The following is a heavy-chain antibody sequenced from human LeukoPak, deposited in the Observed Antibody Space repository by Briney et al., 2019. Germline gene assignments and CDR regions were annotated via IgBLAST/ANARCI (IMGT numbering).Heavy chain of an antibody. CDR2: IYSSGST. CDR3: ARGNSDYDYAFDI. CDR1: GGSISSYH. V-gene: IGHV4-59*01. J-gene: IGHJ3*02. D-gene: IGHD5-12*01. Sequence: SETLSLTCTVSGGSISSYHWSWIRQPPGKGLQWIGFIYSSGSTNFNPSLKSRVTISVDTSKNQFSLRLSSVTSADTAVYYCARGNSDYDYAFDIWGRGTVVTVSP.